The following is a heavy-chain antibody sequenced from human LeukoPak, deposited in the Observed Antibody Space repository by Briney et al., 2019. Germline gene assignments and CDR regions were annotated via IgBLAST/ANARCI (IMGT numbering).Heavy chain of an antibody. Sequence: GASVKVSCKASGYTFTSYGISWVRQAPGQGLEWMGWISAYNGNTNYAQKLQGRVTMTTDTSASTAYMELRSLRSDDTAVYYCALPFKGYCSGGSCPHIYCGGYWGQGTLVTVSS. D-gene: IGHD2-15*01. CDR2: ISAYNGNT. CDR3: ALPFKGYCSGGSCPHIYCGGY. V-gene: IGHV1-18*01. CDR1: GYTFTSYG. J-gene: IGHJ4*02.